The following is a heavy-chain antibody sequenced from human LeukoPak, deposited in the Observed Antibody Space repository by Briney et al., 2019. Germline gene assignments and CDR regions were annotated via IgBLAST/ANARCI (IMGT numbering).Heavy chain of an antibody. J-gene: IGHJ6*03. CDR3: TTGKDFYNYYFYYYMDV. V-gene: IGHV3-15*01. Sequence: GGSLRLSCAASGFTFINAWMTWVRQAPGKGLEWVGHIKSITDGGTTDFAAPVKGRFTISRDDLKNTLYLQMNSLKTEDTAVYFCTTGKDFYNYYFYYYMDVWGKGTTVTVSS. CDR1: GFTFINAW. CDR2: IKSITDGGTT. D-gene: IGHD1-1*01.